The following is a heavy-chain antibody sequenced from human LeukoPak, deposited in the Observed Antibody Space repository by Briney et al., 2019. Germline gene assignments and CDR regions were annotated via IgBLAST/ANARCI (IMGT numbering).Heavy chain of an antibody. J-gene: IGHJ5*02. V-gene: IGHV6-1*01. CDR2: TYYRSTWYN. CDR1: GDSVSSNSVT. CDR3: ARRLTQYDCFDP. Sequence: SQTLSLTCAISGDSVSSNSVTWNWIRQSPSRGLEWLGRTYYRSTWYNDYAVPVRGRITVNPDTSKNQFSLHLNSVTPEDTAVYYCARRLTQYDCFDPWGQRILVTVSS. D-gene: IGHD2-2*01.